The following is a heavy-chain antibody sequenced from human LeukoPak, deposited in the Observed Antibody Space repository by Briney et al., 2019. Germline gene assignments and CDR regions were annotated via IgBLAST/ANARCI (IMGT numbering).Heavy chain of an antibody. CDR3: ARASDGLYYCYYGMDV. D-gene: IGHD2-2*01. V-gene: IGHV4-31*03. Sequence: PSQTLSLTCTVSGGSISSGGYYWNWIRQHPGKGLEWIGYIYYSGSTHYNPSLKSRVTISVDTSNNQFSLKLSSVTAADTAVYYCARASDGLYYCYYGMDVWGQGTTVTVSS. CDR1: GGSISSGGYY. J-gene: IGHJ6*02. CDR2: IYYSGST.